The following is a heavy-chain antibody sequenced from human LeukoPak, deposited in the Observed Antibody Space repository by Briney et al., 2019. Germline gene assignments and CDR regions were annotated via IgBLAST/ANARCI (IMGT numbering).Heavy chain of an antibody. CDR3: AKETPYCSSTSCYLGYYYYYMDV. J-gene: IGHJ6*03. D-gene: IGHD2-2*01. Sequence: GGSLRLSCAASGFTFSSYAMSWVRRAPGKGLEWVSAISGSGGSTYYADSVKGRFTISRDNSKNMLYLQMNSLRAEDTAVYYCAKETPYCSSTSCYLGYYYYYMDVWVKGTTVTVSS. V-gene: IGHV3-23*01. CDR2: ISGSGGST. CDR1: GFTFSSYA.